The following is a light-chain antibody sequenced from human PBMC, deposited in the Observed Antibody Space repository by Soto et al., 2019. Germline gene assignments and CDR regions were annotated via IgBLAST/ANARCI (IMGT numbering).Light chain of an antibody. CDR2: EGS. J-gene: IGLJ2*01. Sequence: QAASVSGSPGQSITISCTGTSSDVGSYNLVSWYQQHPGKAPKLMIYEGSKRPSGVSNRFSGSKSGNTASLTISGLQAEDEADYYCCSYAGSSTVVFGGGTKLTVL. CDR1: SSDVGSYNL. V-gene: IGLV2-23*01. CDR3: CSYAGSSTVV.